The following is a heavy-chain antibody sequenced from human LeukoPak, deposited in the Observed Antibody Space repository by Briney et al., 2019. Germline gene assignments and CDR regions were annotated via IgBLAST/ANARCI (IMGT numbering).Heavy chain of an antibody. CDR1: GFTFDDYG. CDR3: ARDRLWFGEFDAFDI. J-gene: IGHJ3*02. CDR2: INWNGGST. D-gene: IGHD3-10*01. V-gene: IGHV3-20*01. Sequence: GGSLRLSCAASGFTFDDYGMSWVRQVPGKGLEWVSGINWNGGSTGYADSVKGRFTISRDNAKNSLYLQMNSLRAEDTALYHCARDRLWFGEFDAFDIWGQGTMVTVSS.